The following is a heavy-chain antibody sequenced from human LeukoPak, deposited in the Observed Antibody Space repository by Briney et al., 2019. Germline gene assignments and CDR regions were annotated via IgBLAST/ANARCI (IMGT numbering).Heavy chain of an antibody. D-gene: IGHD6-13*01. CDR2: IYTSGST. CDR3: ARSRSSWASIDY. V-gene: IGHV4-61*02. Sequence: SQTLSLTCTVSGGSISSGGYYWSWIRQPAGKGLEWIGRIYTSGSTNYNPSLKSRVTMSVDTSKNQFSLKLSSVTAADTAVYYCARSRSSWASIDYWGQGTLVTVSS. J-gene: IGHJ4*02. CDR1: GGSISSGGYY.